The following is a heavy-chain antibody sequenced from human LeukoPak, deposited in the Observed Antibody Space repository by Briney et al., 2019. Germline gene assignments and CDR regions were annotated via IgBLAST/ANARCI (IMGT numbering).Heavy chain of an antibody. J-gene: IGHJ4*02. CDR1: GGTFSSYA. CDR2: IIPIFGTA. V-gene: IGHV1-69*05. Sequence: SVKVSCKASGGTFSSYAISWVRQAPGQGLEWMGGIIPIFGTANYAQKFQGRVTITTDESTSTAYMELSSLRSEDTAVYYCARDQGYCSSTSCPGEWGQGTLVTVSS. CDR3: ARDQGYCSSTSCPGE. D-gene: IGHD2-2*01.